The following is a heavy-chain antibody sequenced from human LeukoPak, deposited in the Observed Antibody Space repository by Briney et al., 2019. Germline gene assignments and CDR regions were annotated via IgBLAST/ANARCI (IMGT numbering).Heavy chain of an antibody. J-gene: IGHJ4*02. D-gene: IGHD3-10*01. CDR1: GFTFSSYA. CDR2: ISGSGGST. CDR3: AKDFSWFGEFFDY. V-gene: IGHV3-23*01. Sequence: PGGSLRLSCAASGFTFSSYAMSWVRQAPGKGLEWVSAISGSGGSTYYADSVKGRFTISRDNSKNTLYLQMSSLRAEDTAVYYCAKDFSWFGEFFDYWGQGTLVTVSS.